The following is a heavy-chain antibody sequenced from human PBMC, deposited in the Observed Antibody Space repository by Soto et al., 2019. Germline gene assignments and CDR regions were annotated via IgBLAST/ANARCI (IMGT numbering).Heavy chain of an antibody. J-gene: IGHJ4*02. D-gene: IGHD2-8*01. CDR3: ATPLLYCPNGICFDL. CDR1: GGSIGSSRYF. CDR2: IYYSGDT. Sequence: PSETLSLTCTVSGGSIGSSRYFCGWMRQPPGKGLEWLGTIYYSGDTLYNPSLKSRVTMSIDTSKNQVSVKLSSVTAADTAVYYCATPLLYCPNGICFDLWGQGTLVTVSS. V-gene: IGHV4-39*01.